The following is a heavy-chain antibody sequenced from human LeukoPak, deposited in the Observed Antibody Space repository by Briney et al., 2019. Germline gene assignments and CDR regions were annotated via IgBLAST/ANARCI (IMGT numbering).Heavy chain of an antibody. Sequence: SETLSLTCTVSGGSISSYYWSWIRQPPGKGLEWIGEINHSGSTNYNPSLKSRVTISVDTSKNQFSLKLSSVTAADTAVYYCARTTATDNWFDPWGQGTLVTVSS. J-gene: IGHJ5*02. V-gene: IGHV4-34*01. CDR1: GGSISSYY. CDR2: INHSGST. CDR3: ARTTATDNWFDP. D-gene: IGHD1-14*01.